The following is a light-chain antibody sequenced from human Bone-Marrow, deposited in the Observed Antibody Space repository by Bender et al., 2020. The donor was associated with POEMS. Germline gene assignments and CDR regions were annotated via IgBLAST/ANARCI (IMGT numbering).Light chain of an antibody. J-gene: IGLJ2*01. CDR1: SSDVGGYNL. CDR3: SSYTSSTTLV. Sequence: QSVLTQPPSVSGSPGQSITISCTGTSSDVGGYNLVSWYQQHPGKAPKLMIYEGSKWPSGVSNRFSGSKSGNTASLTISGLQAEDEADYYCSSYTSSTTLVFGGGTKLTVL. CDR2: EGS. V-gene: IGLV2-14*02.